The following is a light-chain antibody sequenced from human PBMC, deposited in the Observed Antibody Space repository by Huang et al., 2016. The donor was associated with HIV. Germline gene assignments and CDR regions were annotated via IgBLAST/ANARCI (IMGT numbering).Light chain of an antibody. V-gene: IGKV4-1*01. Sequence: DIVMTQSPDSLAVSLGERATIKCKSSQRVLSRPSNKTYLAWYQQRPGQSPTLLIYWASTRQSGVPDRFSGSGSGTHFTLTISSLQAEDVAFYYCQQYFISPPTFGQGTKLEI. CDR1: QRVLSRPSNKTY. CDR2: WAS. J-gene: IGKJ2*01. CDR3: QQYFISPPT.